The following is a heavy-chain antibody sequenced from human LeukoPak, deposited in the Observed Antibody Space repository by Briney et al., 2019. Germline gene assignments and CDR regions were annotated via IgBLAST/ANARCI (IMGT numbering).Heavy chain of an antibody. J-gene: IGHJ4*02. CDR3: ARAPIYYGSGSYVDY. CDR2: IKTDGSRT. D-gene: IGHD3-10*01. CDR1: GFTFSNYW. Sequence: GGSLRLSCAASGFTFSNYWMHWVRQVPGKGLVWVSRIKTDGSRTDNADSVKGRFTISRDNAKNTLYLQMNSLRAEDTAVYYCARAPIYYGSGSYVDYWGQGTLVTVSS. V-gene: IGHV3-74*01.